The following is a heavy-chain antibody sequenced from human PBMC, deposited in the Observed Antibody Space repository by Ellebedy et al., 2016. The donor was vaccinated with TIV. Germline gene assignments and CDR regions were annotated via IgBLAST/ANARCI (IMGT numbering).Heavy chain of an antibody. V-gene: IGHV4-59*08. CDR1: GGSISSYY. D-gene: IGHD6-19*01. Sequence: MPSETLSLTCTVSGGSISSYYWSWIRQPPGKGLEWIRYIYYSGSTNYNPSLKSRVTISVDTSKNQFSLKLSSVTAADTAVYYCARLGGSGSPLRFDYWGQGTLVTVSS. J-gene: IGHJ4*02. CDR3: ARLGGSGSPLRFDY. CDR2: IYYSGST.